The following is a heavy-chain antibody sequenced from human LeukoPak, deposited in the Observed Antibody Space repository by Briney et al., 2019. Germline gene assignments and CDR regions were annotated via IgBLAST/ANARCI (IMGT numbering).Heavy chain of an antibody. V-gene: IGHV1-18*01. Sequence: ASVKVSCKASGYTFTSYGISWVRQAPGQGLEWMGWISAYNGNTNYAQKLQGRVTMTTDTSTSTAYMELRSLRSDDTAVYYCAREGTFRGVAPNYYYYYGMDFLGQGNTVTVSS. CDR3: AREGTFRGVAPNYYYYYGMDF. D-gene: IGHD3-16*01. J-gene: IGHJ6*01. CDR1: GYTFTSYG. CDR2: ISAYNGNT.